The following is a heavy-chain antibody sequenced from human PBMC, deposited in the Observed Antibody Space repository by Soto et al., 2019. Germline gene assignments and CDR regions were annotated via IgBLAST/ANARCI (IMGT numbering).Heavy chain of an antibody. Sequence: GESLKISCDTSGYTFTNYWIGWVRQMPGTGLEWMGIIYPRDSDTRYSPSFQDQVTMSVDKSIGAAYLQWSSLKASDTAMYYCVRHYGKIESSVGPRTVDFWGQGTLVTVYS. J-gene: IGHJ4*02. CDR1: GYTFTNYW. CDR2: IYPRDSDT. D-gene: IGHD3-10*01. V-gene: IGHV5-51*01. CDR3: VRHYGKIESSVGPRTVDF.